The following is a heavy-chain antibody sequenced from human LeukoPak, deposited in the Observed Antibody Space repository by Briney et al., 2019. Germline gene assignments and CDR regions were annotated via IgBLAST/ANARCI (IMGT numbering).Heavy chain of an antibody. CDR3: ARGYCSGGSCHSFDL. D-gene: IGHD2-15*01. CDR2: IYYSGST. CDR1: GGSISSYY. J-gene: IGHJ2*01. V-gene: IGHV4-59*01. Sequence: SETLSPTCTVSGGSISSYYWTWIRQPPGKGLEWIGYIYYSGSTNYNPSLKSRVTISVNTSKYQFSLRLSSVTAADTAVYYCARGYCSGGSCHSFDLWGRGTLVTVSS.